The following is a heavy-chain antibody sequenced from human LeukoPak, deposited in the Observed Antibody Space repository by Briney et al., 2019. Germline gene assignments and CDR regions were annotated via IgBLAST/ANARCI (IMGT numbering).Heavy chain of an antibody. CDR2: ISSSGSTI. CDR3: ARVKGVPNWFDP. CDR1: GFTFSDYY. V-gene: IGHV3-11*01. J-gene: IGHJ5*02. Sequence: NPGGSLRLSCAASGFTFSDYYMSWIRQAPGKGLEWVSYISSSGSTIYYADSVKGRFTIPRDNAKNSLYLQMNSLRAEDTAVYYCARVKGVPNWFDPWGQGTLVTVSS.